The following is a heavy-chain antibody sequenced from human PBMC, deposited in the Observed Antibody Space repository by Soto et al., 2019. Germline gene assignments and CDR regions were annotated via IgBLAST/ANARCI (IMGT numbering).Heavy chain of an antibody. CDR2: INPNSGGT. CDR3: ARDGPVSLGAEPYYMDV. Sequence: ASVKLSCKASGYTFTGYYMHWVRQAPGQGLEWMGWINPNSGGTNYAQKFQGWVTMTRDTSISTAYMELSRLRSDDTAVYYCARDGPVSLGAEPYYMDVWGKGTTVTVSS. J-gene: IGHJ6*03. CDR1: GYTFTGYY. D-gene: IGHD2-2*01. V-gene: IGHV1-2*04.